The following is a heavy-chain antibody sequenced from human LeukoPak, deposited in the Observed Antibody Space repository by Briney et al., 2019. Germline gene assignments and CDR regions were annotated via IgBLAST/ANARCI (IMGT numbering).Heavy chain of an antibody. CDR2: IYYSGST. D-gene: IGHD2-15*01. V-gene: IGHV4-59*01. J-gene: IGHJ4*02. Sequence: SETLSLTCTVSGGSISSYYRSWIRQPPGKGLEWIGYIYYSGSTNYNPSLKSRVTISVDTSKNQSSLKLSSVTAADTAVYYCARVSAATIDYWGQGTLVTVSS. CDR3: ARVSAATIDY. CDR1: GGSISSYY.